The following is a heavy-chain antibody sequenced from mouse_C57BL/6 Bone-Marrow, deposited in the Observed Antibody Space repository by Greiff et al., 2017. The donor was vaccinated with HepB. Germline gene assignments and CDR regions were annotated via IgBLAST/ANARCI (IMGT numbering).Heavy chain of an antibody. D-gene: IGHD1-1*01. J-gene: IGHJ1*03. CDR3: TRPRYYYGSSSSYWYFDV. CDR2: IYPGNSDT. Sequence: VQLQQSGTVLARPGASVKMSCKTSGYTFTSYWMHWVKQRPGQGLEWIGAIYPGNSDTSYNQKFKGKAKLTAVTSASTAYMELSSLTNEDSAVYYCTRPRYYYGSSSSYWYFDVWGTGTTVTVSS. CDR1: GYTFTSYW. V-gene: IGHV1-5*01.